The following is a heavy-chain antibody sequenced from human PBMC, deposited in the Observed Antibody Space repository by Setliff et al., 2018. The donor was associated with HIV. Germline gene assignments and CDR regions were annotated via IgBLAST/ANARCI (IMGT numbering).Heavy chain of an antibody. J-gene: IGHJ5*02. Sequence: GASVKVSCTASGFTFSSYSMNWVRQAPGKGLEWVSSISTSSTYIYYADSVKGRFTISRDNAKNSLYLQMNSLRADDTAVYYCARDALIVVVPAAIGFDPWGQGTLVTV. V-gene: IGHV3-21*01. CDR2: ISTSSTYI. CDR1: GFTFSSYS. D-gene: IGHD2-2*02. CDR3: ARDALIVVVPAAIGFDP.